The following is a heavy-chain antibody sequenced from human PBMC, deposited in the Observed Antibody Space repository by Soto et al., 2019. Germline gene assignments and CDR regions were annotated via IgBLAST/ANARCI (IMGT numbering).Heavy chain of an antibody. J-gene: IGHJ4*02. CDR3: ARQRTTVVTQAYFDH. V-gene: IGHV4-39*01. D-gene: IGHD2-21*02. CDR1: GESISSSSYY. CDR2: IYYSGRT. Sequence: SETLSLTCIVSGESISSSSYYWGWIRQPPGKGLEWIGSIYYSGRTYYNPSFKSRVTISIDTSKNQFSLKLSSVTATDTAVYYCARQRTTVVTQAYFDHWGQGARVTVS.